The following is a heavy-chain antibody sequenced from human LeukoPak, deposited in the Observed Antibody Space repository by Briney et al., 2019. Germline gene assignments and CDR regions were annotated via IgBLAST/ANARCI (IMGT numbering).Heavy chain of an antibody. V-gene: IGHV3-23*01. D-gene: IGHD2-2*01. CDR1: GFTFSSYA. Sequence: GGSLRLSCAASGFTFSSYAMSWVRQAPGKGLEWVSAISGSGIKTYYADSVKGRFTISRDNSKNTLYLQMNSLRAEDTAIYYCARTRYCSSTSCSAGFDPWGQGTLVTVSS. J-gene: IGHJ5*02. CDR3: ARTRYCSSTSCSAGFDP. CDR2: ISGSGIKT.